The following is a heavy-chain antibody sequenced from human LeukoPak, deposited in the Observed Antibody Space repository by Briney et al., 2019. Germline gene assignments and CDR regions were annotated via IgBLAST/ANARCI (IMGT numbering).Heavy chain of an antibody. CDR1: GFTFSGSA. CDR3: TRQLARPTVTTSGYYYGMDV. CDR2: IRSKANSYAT. Sequence: GGSLRLSCAASGFTFSGSAMHWVRQASGKGLEWVGRIRSKANSYATAYAASVKGRFTISRDDSKNTAHLQMNSLKTEDTAVYYCTRQLARPTVTTSGYYYGMDVWGQGTTVTVSS. J-gene: IGHJ6*02. D-gene: IGHD4-17*01. V-gene: IGHV3-73*01.